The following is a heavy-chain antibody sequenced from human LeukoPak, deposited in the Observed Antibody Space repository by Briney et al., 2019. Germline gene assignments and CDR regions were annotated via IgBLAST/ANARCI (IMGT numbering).Heavy chain of an antibody. CDR2: ISAYNGNT. J-gene: IGHJ5*02. D-gene: IGHD4-23*01. V-gene: IGHV1-18*01. Sequence: ASVKVSCKASGYTFTSYGFNRVRQAPGQGLEWMGWISAYNGNTNSAQKFQGRVSMTTDTSTSTTYMELRSLRSDDTAVYYCARDNSIHERGWWFDPWGQGTLVTVSS. CDR3: ARDNSIHERGWWFDP. CDR1: GYTFTSYG.